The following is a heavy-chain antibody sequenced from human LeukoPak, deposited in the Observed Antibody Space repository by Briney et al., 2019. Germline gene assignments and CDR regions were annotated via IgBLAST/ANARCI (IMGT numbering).Heavy chain of an antibody. CDR3: AKDRDGDLYYFDY. CDR1: GFTFSNYG. CDR2: ISGSGGST. Sequence: GGSLRLSCAASGFTFSNYGMSWVRQAPGKGLEWVSVISGSGGSTYYADSVKGRFTISRDNSKNTLNLHMNSLRAEDTAVYYCAKDRDGDLYYFDYWGQGTLVTVSS. D-gene: IGHD4-17*01. V-gene: IGHV3-23*01. J-gene: IGHJ4*02.